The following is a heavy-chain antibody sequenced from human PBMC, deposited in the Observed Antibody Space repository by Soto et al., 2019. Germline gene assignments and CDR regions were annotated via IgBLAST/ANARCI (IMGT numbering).Heavy chain of an antibody. CDR2: ISSSSSYT. J-gene: IGHJ6*02. CDR1: GFTFSDYY. V-gene: IGHV3-11*03. Sequence: PGGSLRLSCAASGFTFSDYYMSWIRQAPGKGLEWVSYISSSSSYTNYADSVKGRFTISRDNAKNSLYLQMNSLRAEDTAVYYCARPGYSSSWTRLYYYYGMDVWGQGTTVTVSS. D-gene: IGHD6-13*01. CDR3: ARPGYSSSWTRLYYYYGMDV.